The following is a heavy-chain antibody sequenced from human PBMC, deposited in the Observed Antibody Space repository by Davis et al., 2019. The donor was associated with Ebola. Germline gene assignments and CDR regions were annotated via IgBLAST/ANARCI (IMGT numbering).Heavy chain of an antibody. CDR1: GFTFSSYS. J-gene: IGHJ4*02. CDR2: ISSSSSYI. Sequence: GESLKISCAASGFTFSSYSMNWVRQAPGKGLEWVSSISSSSSYIYYADSVKGRFTISRDNAKNSLYLQMNSLRAEDTAVYYCARDLPCRSDQLLCPLLTGYFDYWGQGTLVTVSS. V-gene: IGHV3-21*01. D-gene: IGHD2-2*01. CDR3: ARDLPCRSDQLLCPLLTGYFDY.